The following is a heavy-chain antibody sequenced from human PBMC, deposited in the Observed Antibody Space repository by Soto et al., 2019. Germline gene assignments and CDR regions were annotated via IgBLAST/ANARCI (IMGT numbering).Heavy chain of an antibody. Sequence: SETLSLTCAVSGDSISAAHWWSWVRQPPGKGLVWIGEVSHDGRTTFNPSLRSRVTISMDKSKNHFSLTLNSVTAADTAVYFCARTEAAAGDFDFWGRGTLVTVS. D-gene: IGHD6-13*01. V-gene: IGHV4-4*02. CDR1: GDSISAAHW. J-gene: IGHJ4*02. CDR2: VSHDGRT. CDR3: ARTEAAAGDFDF.